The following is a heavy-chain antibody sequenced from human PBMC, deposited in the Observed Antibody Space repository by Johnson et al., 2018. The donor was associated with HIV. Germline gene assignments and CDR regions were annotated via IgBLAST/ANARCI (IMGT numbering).Heavy chain of an antibody. CDR2: INQDGGEK. CDR3: ARDPGPGSSSHERSWGGFDL. Sequence: VQLVESGGGVVQRGGSLRVSCAASGCTFSNYWMTWVRQAPGKGLEWVANINQDGGEKIYVDSVTGRFTISRDNAENSLYLQMNSLRVDDTAVYYCARDPGPGSSSHERSWGGFDLWGQGTMVAVSS. V-gene: IGHV3-7*01. D-gene: IGHD6-6*01. J-gene: IGHJ3*01. CDR1: GCTFSNYW.